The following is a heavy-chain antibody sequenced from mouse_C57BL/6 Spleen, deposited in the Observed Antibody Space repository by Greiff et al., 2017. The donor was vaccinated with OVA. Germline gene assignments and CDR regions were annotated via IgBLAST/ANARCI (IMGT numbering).Heavy chain of an antibody. CDR3: ARQFFGGNYLDY. V-gene: IGHV5-6*01. D-gene: IGHD1-1*02. CDR1: GFTFSSYG. Sequence: EVHLVESGGDLVKPGGSLKLSCAASGFTFSSYGMSWVRQTPDKRLEWVATISSGGSYTYYPDSVKGRFTISRDNAKNTLYLQMSSLKSEDTAMYYCARQFFGGNYLDYWGQGTTLTVSS. J-gene: IGHJ2*01. CDR2: ISSGGSYT.